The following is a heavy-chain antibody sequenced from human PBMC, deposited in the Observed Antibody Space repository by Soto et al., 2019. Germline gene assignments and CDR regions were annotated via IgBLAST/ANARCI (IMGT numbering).Heavy chain of an antibody. CDR2: INPSGGST. Sequence: GASVKASCKASGYTFTSYYMHWVRQAPGQGLEWMGIINPSGGSTSYAQKFQGRVTMTRDTSTSTVYMELSSLRSEDTAVYYCARSYDLLSRANWFAPWGQGTLVTVSS. D-gene: IGHD5-12*01. CDR1: GYTFTSYY. CDR3: ARSYDLLSRANWFAP. V-gene: IGHV1-46*03. J-gene: IGHJ5*02.